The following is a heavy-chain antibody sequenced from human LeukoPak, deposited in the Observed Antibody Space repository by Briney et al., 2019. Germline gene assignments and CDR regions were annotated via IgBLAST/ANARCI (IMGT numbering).Heavy chain of an antibody. J-gene: IGHJ5*02. CDR1: GYTFTGYY. V-gene: IGHV1-2*02. CDR3: ARDNPRSSGWYYITDWFDP. CDR2: INPNSGGT. Sequence: ASVKVSCKASGYTFTGYYMHWVRQAPGQGLEWMGWINPNSGGTNYAQKFQGRVTMTRDTSISTAYMELSRLRSDDTAVYYCARDNPRSSGWYYITDWFDPWGQGTLVTVSS. D-gene: IGHD6-19*01.